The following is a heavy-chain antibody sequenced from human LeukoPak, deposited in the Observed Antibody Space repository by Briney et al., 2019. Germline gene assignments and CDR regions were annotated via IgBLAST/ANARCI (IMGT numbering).Heavy chain of an antibody. J-gene: IGHJ5*02. CDR1: GGTFSSYA. Sequence: SVKVSCKDSGGTFSSYAISWVRQAPGQGLEWMGGIIPIFGTANYAQKFQGRVTITTDESTSTAYMELSSLRSEDTAVYYCARGALGYCSSTSCYSGRFDPWGQGTLVTVSS. CDR2: IIPIFGTA. D-gene: IGHD2-2*01. V-gene: IGHV1-69*05. CDR3: ARGALGYCSSTSCYSGRFDP.